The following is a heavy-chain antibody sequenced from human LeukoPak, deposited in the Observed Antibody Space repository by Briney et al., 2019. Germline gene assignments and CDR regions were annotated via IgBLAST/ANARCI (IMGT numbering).Heavy chain of an antibody. D-gene: IGHD4-17*01. CDR1: GFTFSSYW. CDR3: ARAWNGDYGRFDP. CDR2: INSDGSRT. V-gene: IGHV3-74*01. J-gene: IGHJ5*02. Sequence: PGGSLRLSCAASGFTFSSYWMYWVRQVPGKGLVWVSRINSDGSRTSYADSVKGRFTISRDNAKNTLYLQMNSLRAEDTAVYYCARAWNGDYGRFDPWGRGTLVTVPS.